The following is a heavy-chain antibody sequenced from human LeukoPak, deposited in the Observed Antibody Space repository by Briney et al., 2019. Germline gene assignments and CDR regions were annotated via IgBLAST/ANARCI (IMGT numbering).Heavy chain of an antibody. V-gene: IGHV4-59*01. CDR3: ARDHDSIGSDAFDI. Sequence: SETLSLTRTVSGGSISSYYWSWIRQPPGKGLEWIGYIYYSGSTNYNPSLKSRVTISVDTSKNQFSLKLSSVTAADTAVYYCARDHDSIGSDAFDIWGQGTMVTVSS. CDR2: IYYSGST. CDR1: GGSISSYY. J-gene: IGHJ3*02. D-gene: IGHD3-22*01.